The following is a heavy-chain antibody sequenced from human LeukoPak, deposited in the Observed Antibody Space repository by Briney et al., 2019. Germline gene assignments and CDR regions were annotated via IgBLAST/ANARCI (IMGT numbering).Heavy chain of an antibody. CDR3: AKDGDDCIDY. V-gene: IGHV1-46*01. Sequence: ASVKVSCKASGYTFTSYYMHWVRQAPGQGLEWMGIINPSGGSTSYAQKFQGRVTMTRDMSTSTVYMELSSLRSEDPAVYYCAKDGDDCIDYWGPGTLVTVSS. J-gene: IGHJ4*02. CDR1: GYTFTSYY. D-gene: IGHD2-21*01. CDR2: INPSGGST.